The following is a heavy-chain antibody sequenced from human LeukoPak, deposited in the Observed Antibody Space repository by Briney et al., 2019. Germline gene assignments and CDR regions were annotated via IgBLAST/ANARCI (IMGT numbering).Heavy chain of an antibody. Sequence: GGSLRLSCAASGFTFSNYAMNWVRQAPEKGLEWVSGISGSGGSTYYADSVKGRFTISRDNSKNTLYLQMNSLRAEDTAVYYCAKANYYDSSGYTDYWGQGTLVTVSS. CDR2: ISGSGGST. V-gene: IGHV3-23*01. CDR3: AKANYYDSSGYTDY. CDR1: GFTFSNYA. D-gene: IGHD3-22*01. J-gene: IGHJ4*02.